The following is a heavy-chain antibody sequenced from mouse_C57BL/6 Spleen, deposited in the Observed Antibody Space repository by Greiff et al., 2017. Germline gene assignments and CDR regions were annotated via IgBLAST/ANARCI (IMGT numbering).Heavy chain of an antibody. J-gene: IGHJ2*01. CDR3: ASSGYDD. Sequence: DVKLQESGPELVKPGASVKLSCTASGYTFTDYNMHWVKQSPGQSLEWIGYINPNNGGTSYNQKFKGKATLTVNKSSSTAYMELRSLTSEDSAVYYWASSGYDDWGQGTTLTVSS. CDR1: GYTFTDYN. V-gene: IGHV1-22*01. CDR2: INPNNGGT. D-gene: IGHD2-2*01.